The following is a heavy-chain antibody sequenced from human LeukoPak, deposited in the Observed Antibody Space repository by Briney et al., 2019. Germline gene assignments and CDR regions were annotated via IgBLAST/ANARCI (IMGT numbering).Heavy chain of an antibody. CDR3: TTGLYDYDSGSYSFP. Sequence: GGSLRLSCAASGFTFSNAWMSWVRQAPGKGLEWVGRIKSKTDGATTEYAAPVKGRFTISRDDPKNTLYLQMNSLKTEDTAVYHCTTGLYDYDSGSYSFPWGQGTQVTVSS. CDR2: IKSKTDGATT. J-gene: IGHJ5*02. V-gene: IGHV3-15*01. CDR1: GFTFSNAW. D-gene: IGHD3-10*01.